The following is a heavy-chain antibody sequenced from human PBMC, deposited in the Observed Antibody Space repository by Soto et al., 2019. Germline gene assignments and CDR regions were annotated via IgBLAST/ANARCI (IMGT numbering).Heavy chain of an antibody. Sequence: PGGSLRLSCAASGFTFSSYSMNGVRQAPGKGLEWVSSISSSSSYIYYADSVKGRFTISRDNAKNSLYLQMNSLRAEDTAVYYCARSPGYSYGKPDYWGQGTLVTVSS. J-gene: IGHJ4*02. CDR2: ISSSSSYI. D-gene: IGHD5-18*01. V-gene: IGHV3-21*01. CDR1: GFTFSSYS. CDR3: ARSPGYSYGKPDY.